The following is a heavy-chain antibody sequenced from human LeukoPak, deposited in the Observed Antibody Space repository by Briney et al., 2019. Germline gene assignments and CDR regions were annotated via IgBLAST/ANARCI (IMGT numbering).Heavy chain of an antibody. CDR3: ARDLAGWSWFDP. J-gene: IGHJ5*02. Sequence: SVKVSCKASGGTFSSYAISWVRQAPGQGLEWMGGIIPIFGTANYAQKFQGRVTITADESTSTAYMELSSLRSEDTAVYYCARDLAGWSWFDPWGQGTLVTVSS. CDR2: IIPIFGTA. D-gene: IGHD3-3*01. CDR1: GGTFSSYA. V-gene: IGHV1-69*13.